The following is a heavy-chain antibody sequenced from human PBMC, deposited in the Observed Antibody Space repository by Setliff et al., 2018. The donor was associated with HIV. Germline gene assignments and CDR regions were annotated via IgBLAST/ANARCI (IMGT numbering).Heavy chain of an antibody. V-gene: IGHV4-61*02. Sequence: SETLSLTCTVSGVSINSGNYYWGWIRQPAGKRLEWIGRIYSSGNTNYNPSLKSRVTISADTSKNQFSLRLKSVTAAETAVYYCARGGDGYNPGGGTFDHWGQGTLVTVS. CDR2: IYSSGNT. CDR3: ARGGDGYNPGGGTFDH. D-gene: IGHD1-1*01. J-gene: IGHJ4*02. CDR1: GVSINSGNYY.